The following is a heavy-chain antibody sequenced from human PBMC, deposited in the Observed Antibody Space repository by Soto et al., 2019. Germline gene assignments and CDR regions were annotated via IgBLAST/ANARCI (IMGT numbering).Heavy chain of an antibody. V-gene: IGHV4-4*02. CDR2: IYHSGST. CDR1: GGSISSSNW. Sequence: QVQLQESGPGLVKPSGTLSLTCAVSGGSISSSNWWSWVRQPPGKGLEWIGEIYHSGSTNYNPPLNSRSTIPVDKSKNQSSLKLSAVTAAGTAGYDCASRVGSYYYGMEVRGQGTTVTVSS. D-gene: IGHD6-25*01. CDR3: ASRVGSYYYGMEV. J-gene: IGHJ6*01.